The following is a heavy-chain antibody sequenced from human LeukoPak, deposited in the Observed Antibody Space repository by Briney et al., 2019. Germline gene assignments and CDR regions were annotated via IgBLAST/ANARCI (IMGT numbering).Heavy chain of an antibody. CDR2: INPNSGGT. CDR1: GYTFTGYY. CDR3: SSAGAVANPGTGAPYDP. D-gene: IGHD2-21*01. J-gene: IGHJ5*02. V-gene: IGHV1-2*02. Sequence: ASVKVSCKASGYTFTGYYMHWLRQAPGQGLEWMGWINPNSGGTNYAQKFQGRVTMTRDTSVSTAYMDLSRLRSDDTAVYYCSSAGAVANPGTGAPYDPWGQGTLVTVSS.